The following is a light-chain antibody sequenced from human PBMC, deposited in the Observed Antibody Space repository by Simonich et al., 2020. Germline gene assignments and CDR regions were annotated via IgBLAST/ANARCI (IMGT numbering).Light chain of an antibody. J-gene: IGLJ3*02. CDR1: SNNVGNQG. CDR2: RNN. V-gene: IGLV10-54*01. Sequence: QAGLTQPPSVSKGLRQTATLTCTGNSNNVGNQGAAWLQQHQGPPPKLLSYRNNNRPAGISEGLSASRSGNTASLTITGLQHEDEADYYCSAWDSSLSAWVFGGGTKLTVL. CDR3: SAWDSSLSAWV.